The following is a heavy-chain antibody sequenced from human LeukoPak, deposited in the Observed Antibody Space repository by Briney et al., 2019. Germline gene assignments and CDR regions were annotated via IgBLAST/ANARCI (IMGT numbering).Heavy chain of an antibody. J-gene: IGHJ4*02. D-gene: IGHD3-10*01. V-gene: IGHV1-69*04. CDR3: AGDQPRVEFLDY. CDR1: GGTFSSDA. Sequence: GASVKVSCKASGGTFSSDAFSWVRQAPGQGLEWMGRIIPILNIPNFAQKFEGRVTITADKSTTTVYMELRSLRSEDTAMYFCAGDQPRVEFLDYWGQGSLVTVSS. CDR2: IIPILNIP.